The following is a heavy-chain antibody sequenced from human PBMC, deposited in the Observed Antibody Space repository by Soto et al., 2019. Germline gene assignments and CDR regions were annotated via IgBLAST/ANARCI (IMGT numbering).Heavy chain of an antibody. CDR1: GGSISSGGYS. CDR2: IYHSGST. CDR3: AAGGGLPRYY. J-gene: IGHJ4*02. V-gene: IGHV4-30-2*01. Sequence: QLQLQESGSGLVKPSQTPSLTCAVSGGSISSGGYSWSWIRQPPGKGLEWIGYIYHSGSTYYNPSLKRRVSISVDRSKNQFSPTLSSVTAADTAVYYCAAGGGLPRYYWGQGTLVTVSS. D-gene: IGHD5-12*01.